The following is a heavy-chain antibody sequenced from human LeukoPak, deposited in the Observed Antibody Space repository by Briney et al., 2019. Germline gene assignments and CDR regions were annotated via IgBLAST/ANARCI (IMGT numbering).Heavy chain of an antibody. D-gene: IGHD3-10*01. V-gene: IGHV3-21*01. Sequence: GGSLGLSCAASGFTFSSYSMNWVRQAPGKGLEWVSSISSSSSYIYYADSVKGRFTISRDNAKNSLYLQMNSLRAEDTAVYYCARDTLGRGFGEYFDYWGQGTLVTVSS. J-gene: IGHJ4*02. CDR2: ISSSSSYI. CDR3: ARDTLGRGFGEYFDY. CDR1: GFTFSSYS.